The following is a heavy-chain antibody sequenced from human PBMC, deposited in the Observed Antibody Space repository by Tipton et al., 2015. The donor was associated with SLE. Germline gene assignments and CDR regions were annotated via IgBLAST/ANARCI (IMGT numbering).Heavy chain of an antibody. CDR1: GGSFSGYY. D-gene: IGHD1-26*01. CDR3: ARGGVVGATLPFGY. Sequence: TLSLTCAVYGGSFSGYYWSWIRQPPGKGLEWIGEINHSGSTNYNPSLKSRVTISVDTSKNQFSLKLRSVTAADTAVYYCARGGVVGATLPFGYWGQGTLVTVSS. V-gene: IGHV4-34*01. CDR2: INHSGST. J-gene: IGHJ4*02.